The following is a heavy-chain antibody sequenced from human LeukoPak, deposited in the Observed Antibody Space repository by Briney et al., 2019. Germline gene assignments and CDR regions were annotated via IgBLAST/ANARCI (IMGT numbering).Heavy chain of an antibody. D-gene: IGHD5-12*01. CDR1: GFTVSSNY. V-gene: IGHV3-66*01. J-gene: IGHJ4*02. CDR3: VKAREYTGHHPVGDY. Sequence: GGSLRLSCAASGFTVSSNYMSWVRQAPGKGLEWVSVIYSGGSTYYADSVKRRFTISRDNSKNTLYLQINSLIVEDTAIYYCVKAREYTGHHPVGDYWGQGALVTVSS. CDR2: IYSGGST.